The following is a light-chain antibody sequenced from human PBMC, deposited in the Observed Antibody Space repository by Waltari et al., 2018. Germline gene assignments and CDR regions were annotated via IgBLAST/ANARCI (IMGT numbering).Light chain of an antibody. CDR1: QSLLHTDGKTH. J-gene: IGKJ4*01. Sequence: DIVMTQTPLSLSVTPGQPASISCKSSQSLLHTDGKTHLYWFLQKPGQSPQLLSYEASRRSSGAPDRFSGSGSGTEFTLRLSRVEADDVGVYYCMQGIQLPNTFGGGTRVDLK. CDR3: MQGIQLPNT. CDR2: EAS. V-gene: IGKV2-29*02.